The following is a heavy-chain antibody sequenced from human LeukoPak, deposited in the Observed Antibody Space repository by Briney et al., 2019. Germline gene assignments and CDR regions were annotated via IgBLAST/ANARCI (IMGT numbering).Heavy chain of an antibody. CDR3: AKDLQSYYGSGSYYN. V-gene: IGHV3-9*01. J-gene: IGHJ4*02. Sequence: GRSLRLSCAASGFTFDDYAMHWVRQAPGKGLEWVSGISWNSGSIGYADSVKGRFTISRDNAKNSLYLQMNSLRAEDTALYYCAKDLQSYYGSGSYYNWGQGTLVTVSS. CDR2: ISWNSGSI. D-gene: IGHD3-10*01. CDR1: GFTFDDYA.